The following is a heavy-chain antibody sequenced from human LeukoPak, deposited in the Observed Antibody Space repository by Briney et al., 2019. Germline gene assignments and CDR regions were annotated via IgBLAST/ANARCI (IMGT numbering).Heavy chain of an antibody. CDR3: ARHHVYYDILTGLDWFDP. CDR2: IYYSGST. Sequence: SETLSLTCTVSGGSISGSSYYWGWIRQPPGKGLEWIGSIYYSGSTYYNPSLKSRVTISVDTSKNQFSLKLSSVTAADTAVYYCARHHVYYDILTGLDWFDPWGQGTLVTVSS. CDR1: GGSISGSSYY. V-gene: IGHV4-39*01. D-gene: IGHD3-9*01. J-gene: IGHJ5*02.